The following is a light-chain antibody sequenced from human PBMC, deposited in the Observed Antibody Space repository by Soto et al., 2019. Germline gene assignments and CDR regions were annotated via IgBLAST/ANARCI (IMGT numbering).Light chain of an antibody. V-gene: IGKV1-5*03. CDR3: PQYNSYSSGYT. Sequence: DIQMTQSPSTLSASVGDRVTITCRASQSISTWLAWYQQKPGKAPKLLIYKASRLESGVPSRFSGSRSGTQFTLTISGLQPDDFAPYYGPQYNSYSSGYTFGQGTKLEIK. CDR2: KAS. CDR1: QSISTW. J-gene: IGKJ2*01.